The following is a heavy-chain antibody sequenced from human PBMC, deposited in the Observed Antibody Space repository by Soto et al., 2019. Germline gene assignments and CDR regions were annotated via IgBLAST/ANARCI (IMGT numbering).Heavy chain of an antibody. Sequence: GGSLRLSCAASGFTFSSYAMSWVRQAPGKGLEWVSAISGSGGSTYYADSVKGRFTISRDNSKNTLYLQMNSLRAEDTAVYYCATDGRFGELTKFDYWGQGTLVTVSS. D-gene: IGHD3-10*01. CDR1: GFTFSSYA. V-gene: IGHV3-23*01. CDR2: ISGSGGST. J-gene: IGHJ4*02. CDR3: ATDGRFGELTKFDY.